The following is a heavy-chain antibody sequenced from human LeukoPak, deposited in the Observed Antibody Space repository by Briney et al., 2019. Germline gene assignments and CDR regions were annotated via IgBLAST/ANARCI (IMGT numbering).Heavy chain of an antibody. D-gene: IGHD3-3*01. CDR1: GGSIDSTNY. J-gene: IGHJ4*02. CDR2: IAHDGTR. CDR3: TRENRSFCPFAF. Sequence: PSRTLSLTCGVSGGSIDSTNYWSWVRQAPGNGLEWIGEIAHDGTRNYNPSLRSRVAMSFDRANNYFSLSLTAVTAADTALYYCTRENRSFCPFAFWGQGVMVTVSS. V-gene: IGHV4-4*02.